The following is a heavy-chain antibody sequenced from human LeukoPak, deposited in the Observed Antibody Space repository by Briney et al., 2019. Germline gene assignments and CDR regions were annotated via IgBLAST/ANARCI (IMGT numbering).Heavy chain of an antibody. J-gene: IGHJ4*02. CDR3: ATEGYYYDSSGYY. CDR1: GGSFSGYY. V-gene: IGHV4-34*01. Sequence: SETLSLTCAVYGGSFSGYYWSWIRQPPGKGLEWIGEINHSGSTNYNPSLKSRVTISVDTSKNQFSLKLSSVTAADTAAYYCATEGYYYDSSGYYWGQGTLVTVSS. D-gene: IGHD3-22*01. CDR2: INHSGST.